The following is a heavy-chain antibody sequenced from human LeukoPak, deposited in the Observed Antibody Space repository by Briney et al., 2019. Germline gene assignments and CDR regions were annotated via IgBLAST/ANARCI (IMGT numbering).Heavy chain of an antibody. V-gene: IGHV3-15*05. CDR2: IKSKTSGGT. CDR1: GFNFVTTW. Sequence: PGESLRLSCATTGFNFVTTWMSWVRQAPGKGLEWVGRIKSKTSGGTDYAESLKGRFIISRDDSEGTLFLQMNNLEAEDTAVYYCVIDDLYDSGGYFYDYFDYWGQGSLVTVTS. J-gene: IGHJ4*02. CDR3: VIDDLYDSGGYFYDYFDY. D-gene: IGHD3-22*01.